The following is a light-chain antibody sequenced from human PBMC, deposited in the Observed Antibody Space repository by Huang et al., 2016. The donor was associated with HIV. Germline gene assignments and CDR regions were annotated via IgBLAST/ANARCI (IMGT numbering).Light chain of an antibody. CDR2: DSF. V-gene: IGKV3-11*01. CDR1: QNINNY. J-gene: IGKJ4*01. Sequence: DIVLTQSPATLSLSPGQRATLSCRASQNINNYLVWYQQKPGQAPSLLIYDSFNRATGIPARFSGSGSGTDFTLTINTLEPEDFAVYYCQQRGAWPLTFGGGTKVEIK. CDR3: QQRGAWPLT.